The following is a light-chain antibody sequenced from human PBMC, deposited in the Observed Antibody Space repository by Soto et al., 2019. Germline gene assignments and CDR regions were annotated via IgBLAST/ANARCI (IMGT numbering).Light chain of an antibody. J-gene: IGKJ1*01. CDR3: QQYGSSPWP. CDR2: GAS. V-gene: IGKV3-20*01. Sequence: EIVLTQSPGTLSLSPGEGATLSCRASQSVSSSFLAWYQQKPGQAPRLLIYGASSRATGIPDRFSGSGSGTDFTLTISRLEPEVSAVYYCQQYGSSPWPFGQGTKVEI. CDR1: QSVSSSF.